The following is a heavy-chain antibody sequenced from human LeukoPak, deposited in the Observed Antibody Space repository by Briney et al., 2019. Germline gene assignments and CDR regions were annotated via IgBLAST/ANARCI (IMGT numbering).Heavy chain of an antibody. D-gene: IGHD2-2*01. CDR1: CFTFRSYS. Sequence: KAGGSLRLSWPPSCFTFRSYSINSVRQAPGKGLEWVSSISSSSSYIYYADSVKGRLTISRDNAKNSLYLQMTSLRAEDTAMYYCVPRSSNQYAGKWWFDPWGQGTLVTVSS. V-gene: IGHV3-21*01. CDR3: VPRSSNQYAGKWWFDP. CDR2: ISSSSSYI. J-gene: IGHJ5*02.